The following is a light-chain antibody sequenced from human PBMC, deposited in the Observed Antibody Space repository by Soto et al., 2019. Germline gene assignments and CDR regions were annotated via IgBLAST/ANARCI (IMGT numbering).Light chain of an antibody. CDR2: DVS. J-gene: IGLJ1*01. CDR1: SSDVGGYNY. V-gene: IGLV2-11*01. CDR3: CSYAGNYTHV. Sequence: QSALTQPRSVSGSPGQSVTISCTGTSSDVGGYNYVSWYQQHQGKAPKLMIYDVSKRPSGVPDRFSGSKSGNTASLTISGLLDEDEADYYCCSYAGNYTHVFGTGTKLTVL.